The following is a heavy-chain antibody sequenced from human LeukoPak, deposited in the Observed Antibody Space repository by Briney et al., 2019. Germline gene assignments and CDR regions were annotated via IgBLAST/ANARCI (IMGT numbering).Heavy chain of an antibody. V-gene: IGHV3-23*01. J-gene: IGHJ4*02. CDR2: IGGGGGGAR. CDR3: ARDDDVYGIDY. D-gene: IGHD3-16*01. Sequence: QPGGSLRLSCAASGFTFSDYPMNWVRQAPGKGLEWVAVIGGGGGGARFYADSVKGRFTISRDNAKNTLFLQMDSLRDEDTAVYYCARDDDVYGIDYWGQGTLVTVSS. CDR1: GFTFSDYP.